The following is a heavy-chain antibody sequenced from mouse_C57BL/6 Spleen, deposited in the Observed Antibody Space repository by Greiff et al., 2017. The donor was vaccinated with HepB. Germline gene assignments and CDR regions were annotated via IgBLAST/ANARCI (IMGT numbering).Heavy chain of an antibody. CDR2: INPYNGGT. CDR3: ARDLYYAMDY. J-gene: IGHJ4*01. V-gene: IGHV1-19*01. Sequence: VQLQQSGPVLVKPGASVKMSCKASGYTFTDYYMNWVKQSHGKSLEWIGVINPYNGGTSYNQKFKGKATLTVDKSSSTDYMELNSLTSEDSAVYYCARDLYYAMDYWGQGTSVTVSS. CDR1: GYTFTDYY.